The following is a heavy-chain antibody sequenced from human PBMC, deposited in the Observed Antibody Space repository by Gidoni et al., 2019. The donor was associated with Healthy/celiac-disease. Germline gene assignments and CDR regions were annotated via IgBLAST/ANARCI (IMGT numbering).Heavy chain of an antibody. Sequence: QVQLQQWGAGLLKPSETLSLTCAVYGGSFSGYYWSWIRQPPGKGLEWIGEINHSGSTNYNPSLKSRVTISVDTSKNQFSMKLSSVTAADTAVYYCARWNYDVWSGGDYWGKGTLGHRLL. CDR2: INHSGST. CDR3: ARWNYDVWSGGDY. V-gene: IGHV4-34*01. CDR1: GGSFSGYY. D-gene: IGHD3-3*01. J-gene: IGHJ4*02.